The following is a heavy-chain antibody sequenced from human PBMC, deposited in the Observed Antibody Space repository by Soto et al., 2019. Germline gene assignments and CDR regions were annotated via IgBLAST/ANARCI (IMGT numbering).Heavy chain of an antibody. J-gene: IGHJ5*02. Sequence: ITLKESGPPLVKPTQTLTLTCNFSGFSLSTKGVGVGWIRQPPGKALEWLGIIYWDDDKRYRPSLNNRLTITKDTSKNQVVLTMTNVDTVDTGTYFCAHLYAESGYDWRYDPWGQGTRVTVSS. D-gene: IGHD5-12*01. CDR3: AHLYAESGYDWRYDP. V-gene: IGHV2-5*02. CDR1: GFSLSTKGVG. CDR2: IYWDDDK.